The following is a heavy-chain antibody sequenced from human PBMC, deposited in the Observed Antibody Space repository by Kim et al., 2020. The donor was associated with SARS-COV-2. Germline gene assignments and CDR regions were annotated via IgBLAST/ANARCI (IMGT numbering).Heavy chain of an antibody. CDR3: ARDLRLPAFHYYYYYGMDV. CDR1: GFTFSSYW. J-gene: IGHJ6*02. D-gene: IGHD4-17*01. Sequence: GGSLRLSCAASGFTFSSYWMSWVRQAPGKGLEWVANIKQDGSEKYYVDSVKGRFTISRDNAKNSLYLQMNSLRAEDTAVYYCARDLRLPAFHYYYYYGMDVWGQGTTVTVSS. CDR2: IKQDGSEK. V-gene: IGHV3-7*01.